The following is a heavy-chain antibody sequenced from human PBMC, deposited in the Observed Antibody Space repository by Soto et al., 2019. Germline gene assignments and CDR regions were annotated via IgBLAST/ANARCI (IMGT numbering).Heavy chain of an antibody. D-gene: IGHD5-18*01. CDR1: GGSISSSSYY. Sequence: SETLSLTCTVSGGSISSSSYYWGWIRQPPGKGLEWIGSIYYSGSTYYNQSLKSRVTISVDTSKNQFSLKLSSVTAADTSVYYCACIFSGGYGYGFYYYGMDVWGQGTTVS. J-gene: IGHJ6*02. V-gene: IGHV4-39*01. CDR3: ACIFSGGYGYGFYYYGMDV. CDR2: IYYSGST.